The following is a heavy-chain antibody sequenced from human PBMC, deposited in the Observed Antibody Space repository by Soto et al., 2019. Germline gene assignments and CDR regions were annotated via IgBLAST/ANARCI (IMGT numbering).Heavy chain of an antibody. CDR2: IWYDGSNK. CDR1: GFTFSSYG. CDR3: ARGGLTDYFDY. V-gene: IGHV3-33*01. J-gene: IGHJ4*02. Sequence: PGGYLRLSCAASGFTFSSYGMHWVRQAPGKGLEWVAVIWYDGSNKYYADSVKGRFTISRDNSKNTLYLQMNSLRAEDTAVYYCARGGLTDYFDYWCQGTLVTVSS. D-gene: IGHD2-21*02.